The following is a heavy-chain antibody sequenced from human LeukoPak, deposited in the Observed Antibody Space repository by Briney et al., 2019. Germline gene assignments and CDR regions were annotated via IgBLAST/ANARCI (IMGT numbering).Heavy chain of an antibody. Sequence: SETLSLTCTVTGGAINNDDYYWSWIRQPPGKGLEWIGSIYYSGSTYYNPSLKSRVTISVDTSKNQFSLKLSSVTAADTAVYYCARIRLGYYYGMDVWGQGTTVTVSS. V-gene: IGHV4-39*01. D-gene: IGHD3-10*01. CDR3: ARIRLGYYYGMDV. CDR2: IYYSGST. J-gene: IGHJ6*02. CDR1: GGAINNDDYY.